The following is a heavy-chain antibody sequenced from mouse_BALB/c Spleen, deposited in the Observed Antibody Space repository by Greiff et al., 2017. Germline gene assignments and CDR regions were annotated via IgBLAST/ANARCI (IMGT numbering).Heavy chain of an antibody. J-gene: IGHJ4*01. Sequence: EVNVVESGGDLVKPGGSLKLSCAASGFTFSSYGMSWVRQTPDKRLEWVATISSGGSYTYYPDSVKGRFTISRDNAKNTLYLQMSSLKSEDTAMYYCAGGGAMDYWGQGTSVTVSS. CDR1: GFTFSSYG. CDR2: ISSGGSYT. V-gene: IGHV5-6*01. CDR3: AGGGAMDY.